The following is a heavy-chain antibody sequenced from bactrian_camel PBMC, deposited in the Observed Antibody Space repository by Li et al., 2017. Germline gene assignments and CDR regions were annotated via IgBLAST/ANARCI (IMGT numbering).Heavy chain of an antibody. CDR3: AEGRGSRGEHCYSLNY. CDR2: HYTGTATT. D-gene: IGHD6*01. CDR1: EYHFGNSCC. V-gene: IGHV3S54*01. Sequence: HVQLVESGGGSVQAGGSLRLSCVASEYHFGNSCCMGWFRRAPGKERAAVAAHYTGTATTYVADSVKGRFTISRDSAKNTVYLQMNNLQPEDTATYYCAEGRGSRGEHCYSLNYWGQGTQVTVS. J-gene: IGHJ4*01.